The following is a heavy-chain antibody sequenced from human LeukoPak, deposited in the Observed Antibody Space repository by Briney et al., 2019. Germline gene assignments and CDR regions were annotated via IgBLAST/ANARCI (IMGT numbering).Heavy chain of an antibody. D-gene: IGHD3-22*01. CDR1: GGSISSSSYY. CDR2: IYYSGST. J-gene: IGHJ4*02. Sequence: SETLSLTCTVSGGSISSSSYYWGWIRQPPGKGLEWIGSIYYSGSTYYNPSLKSRVTISVDTSKNQFSLKLSSVTAADTAVYYCARRAGSGYYRLVHFDYWGQGTLVTVSS. CDR3: ARRAGSGYYRLVHFDY. V-gene: IGHV4-39*01.